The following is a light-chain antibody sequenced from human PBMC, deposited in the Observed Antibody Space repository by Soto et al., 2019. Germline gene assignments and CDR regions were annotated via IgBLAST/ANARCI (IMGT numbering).Light chain of an antibody. V-gene: IGLV1-44*01. Sequence: QSVLTQPPSASGPPGQKVTISCSGGKSNIGSNSVTWYQQFPRTAPKLLIYTNDQRPSGVPDRFSASKSGTSASLAISGLQSVDEADYYCAAWDDSLNGPVFGGGTKVTVL. CDR3: AAWDDSLNGPV. CDR1: KSNIGSNS. CDR2: TND. J-gene: IGLJ3*02.